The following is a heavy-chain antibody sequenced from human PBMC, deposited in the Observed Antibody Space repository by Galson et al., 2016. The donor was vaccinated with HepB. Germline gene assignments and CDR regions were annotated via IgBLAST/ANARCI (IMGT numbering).Heavy chain of an antibody. D-gene: IGHD2-2*01. J-gene: IGHJ4*02. CDR3: ARQRGFCSSSSCSARLDGISWYHFDS. CDR2: IYHSGTT. Sequence: ATLSLTCAVSSGSMSSSNWWRWVRQPPGKGLEWIGEIYHSGTTYYNPSPRSRVTISVATSKNHFPLTLNSATAADTSVYFCARQRGFCSSSSCSARLDGISWYHFDSWGQGTLVTVSS. CDR1: SGSMSSSNW. V-gene: IGHV4-4*01.